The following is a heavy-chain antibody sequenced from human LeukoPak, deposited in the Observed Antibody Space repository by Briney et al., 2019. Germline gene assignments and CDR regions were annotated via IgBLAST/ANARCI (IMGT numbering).Heavy chain of an antibody. D-gene: IGHD3-10*01. CDR2: INPSGGGT. V-gene: IGHV1-46*01. Sequence: ASVKVSCKASGGTFSSYAISWVRQAPGQGLEWMGIINPSGGGTSYAQKFQGRVTMTRDTSTSTVYMELSSLRSEDTAVYYCARGFPDITMVRGVHNALDYWGQGTLVTVSS. CDR3: ARGFPDITMVRGVHNALDY. J-gene: IGHJ4*02. CDR1: GGTFSSYA.